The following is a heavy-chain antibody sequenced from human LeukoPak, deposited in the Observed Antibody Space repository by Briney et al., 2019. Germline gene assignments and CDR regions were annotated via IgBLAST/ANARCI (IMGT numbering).Heavy chain of an antibody. D-gene: IGHD3-3*01. V-gene: IGHV3-21*01. CDR2: ISSSSSYI. CDR3: ARGGPHTIFGVVSFDY. J-gene: IGHJ4*02. Sequence: GGSLRLSCAASVFTFSSYSMNWVRQAPGKGLEWVSSISSSSSYIYYADSVKGRFTISRDNAKNSLYLQMNSLRAEDTAVYYCARGGPHTIFGVVSFDYWGQGTLVTVSS. CDR1: VFTFSSYS.